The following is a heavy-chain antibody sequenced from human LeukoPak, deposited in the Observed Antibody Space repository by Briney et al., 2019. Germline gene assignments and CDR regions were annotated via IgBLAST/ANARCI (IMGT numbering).Heavy chain of an antibody. J-gene: IGHJ6*03. CDR3: AKDFERELKDYYYYYMDV. Sequence: GGSLRLSCAASGFAFSSYGMHWVRQAPGKGLEWVAFIRYDGSNKYYADSVKGRFTIPRDNSKNTLHPQMNSLRAEDTAVYYCAKDFERELKDYYYYYMDVWGKGTTVTVSS. V-gene: IGHV3-30*02. CDR1: GFAFSSYG. D-gene: IGHD1-26*01. CDR2: IRYDGSNK.